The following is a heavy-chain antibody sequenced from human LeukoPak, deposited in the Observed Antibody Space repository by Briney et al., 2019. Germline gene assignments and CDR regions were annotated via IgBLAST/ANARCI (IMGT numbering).Heavy chain of an antibody. Sequence: ASVKVSCKVSGYTLTELSMHWVRQAPGKGLEWMGGFDPEDGETIYAQKFQGRVTMTEVTSTDTAYMELSSLRSEDTAVYYCATDTGGYSYGQFDYWGQGTLVTVSS. CDR3: ATDTGGYSYGQFDY. CDR1: GYTLTELS. D-gene: IGHD5-18*01. V-gene: IGHV1-24*01. CDR2: FDPEDGET. J-gene: IGHJ4*02.